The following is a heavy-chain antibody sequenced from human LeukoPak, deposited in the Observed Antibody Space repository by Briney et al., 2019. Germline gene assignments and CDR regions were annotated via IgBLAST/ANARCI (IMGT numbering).Heavy chain of an antibody. CDR3: AKGDYYDFDY. CDR2: ITSGVGIT. V-gene: IGHV3-23*01. CDR1: GFTFSNYG. Sequence: GGSLRLSCAASGFTFSNYGMNWVRQAPGKGLEWVSIITSGVGITYYADSVKGRFTISRDNSKNTLYLQMNSMRAEDTAVYYCAKGDYYDFDYWGQGTLVTVSS. D-gene: IGHD3-10*01. J-gene: IGHJ4*02.